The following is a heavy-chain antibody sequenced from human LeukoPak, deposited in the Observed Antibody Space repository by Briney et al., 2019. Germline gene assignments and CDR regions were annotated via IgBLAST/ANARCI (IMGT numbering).Heavy chain of an antibody. J-gene: IGHJ3*02. CDR2: IWYDGSNK. D-gene: IGHD3-22*01. CDR3: AKEGGDYDYDSSGYSSFDI. Sequence: GGSLRLSCAASGFTFSSYGMHWVRQAPGKGLEWVAVIWYDGSNKYYADSVKGRFTISRDNSKNTLYLQMNSLRAEDTAVYYCAKEGGDYDYDSSGYSSFDIWGQGTMVTVSS. CDR1: GFTFSSYG. V-gene: IGHV3-33*06.